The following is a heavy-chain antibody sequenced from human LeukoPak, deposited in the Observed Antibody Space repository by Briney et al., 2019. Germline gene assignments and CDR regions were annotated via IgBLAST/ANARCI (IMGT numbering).Heavy chain of an antibody. J-gene: IGHJ4*02. V-gene: IGHV4-61*01. CDR3: AGLVGRYSSGLYYYYFDY. D-gene: IGHD3-22*01. Sequence: PSETLSLTCTVSGGSVSSGSYYWRWIRQPPGKGLEWIGEMYLSGTTHSNPSVKSRVTISIDKSKNQFFLNLSSVTAADTAVYYCAGLVGRYSSGLYYYYFDYWGQGTLVTVSS. CDR2: MYLSGTT. CDR1: GGSVSSGSYY.